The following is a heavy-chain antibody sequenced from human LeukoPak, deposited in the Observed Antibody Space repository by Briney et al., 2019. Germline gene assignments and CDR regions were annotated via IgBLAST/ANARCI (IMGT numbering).Heavy chain of an antibody. Sequence: SVKVSCKASGGTFSSYAISWVRQAPGQGLEWMGRIIPILGIANYAQKFQGRVTITADKSTSTAYMELSSLRSEDTAVYYCARDPTYYYDSSARGYWGQGTLVTVSS. V-gene: IGHV1-69*04. CDR1: GGTFSSYA. J-gene: IGHJ4*02. CDR2: IIPILGIA. CDR3: ARDPTYYYDSSARGY. D-gene: IGHD3-22*01.